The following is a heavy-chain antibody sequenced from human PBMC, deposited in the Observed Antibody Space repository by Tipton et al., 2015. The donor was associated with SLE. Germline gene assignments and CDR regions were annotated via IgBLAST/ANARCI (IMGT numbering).Heavy chain of an antibody. J-gene: IGHJ6*03. CDR1: GGSIFSYY. Sequence: TLSLTCTVSGGSIFSYYWSWIRQPPGKGLEWIGYIYFSGSTNYNPSLRSRVTMSIDTSNNQFSLKLSSVTAADTAVYFCARDGGAAAESYNYYMDVWDRGTTVTVSS. V-gene: IGHV4-59*01. D-gene: IGHD6-13*01. CDR3: ARDGGAAAESYNYYMDV. CDR2: IYFSGST.